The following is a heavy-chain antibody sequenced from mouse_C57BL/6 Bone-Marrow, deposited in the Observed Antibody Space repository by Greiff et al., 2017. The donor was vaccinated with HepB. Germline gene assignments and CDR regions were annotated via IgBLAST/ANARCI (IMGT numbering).Heavy chain of an antibody. V-gene: IGHV14-4*01. CDR1: GFNIKDDY. Sequence: VQLQQSGAELVRPGASVKLSCTASGFNIKDDYMHWVKQRPEQGLEWIGWIDPENGDTEYASKFQGKATITADTSSNTAYLQLSSLTSEDTAVYYCTTITTVDLPYWYFDVWGTGTTVTVSS. J-gene: IGHJ1*03. CDR3: TTITTVDLPYWYFDV. CDR2: IDPENGDT. D-gene: IGHD1-1*01.